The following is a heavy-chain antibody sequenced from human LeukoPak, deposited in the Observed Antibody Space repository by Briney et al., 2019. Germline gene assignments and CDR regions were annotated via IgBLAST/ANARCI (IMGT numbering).Heavy chain of an antibody. J-gene: IGHJ3*02. CDR2: IYTSGST. CDR1: GGSISSYY. CDR3: ASSALAATGAFDI. Sequence: PSETLSLTCTASGGSISSYYWSWIRQPAGKGLEWIGRIYTSGSTNYNPSLKSRVTMSVDTSKNQFSLKLSSVTAADTAAYYCASSALAATGAFDIWGQGTMVTVSS. D-gene: IGHD6-13*01. V-gene: IGHV4-4*07.